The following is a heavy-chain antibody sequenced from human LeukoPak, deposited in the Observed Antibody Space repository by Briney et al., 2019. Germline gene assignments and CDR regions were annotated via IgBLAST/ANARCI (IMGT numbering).Heavy chain of an antibody. J-gene: IGHJ4*02. Sequence: SVKVSCKASGGTFSSYAISWVRQAPGQGLEWMGRIISILGIANYAQKFQGRVTITADKSTSTAYMELSSLRSEDTAVYYCARVSYYYDSSGSEDYFDYWGQGTLVTVSS. CDR3: ARVSYYYDSSGSEDYFDY. V-gene: IGHV1-69*04. D-gene: IGHD3-22*01. CDR1: GGTFSSYA. CDR2: IISILGIA.